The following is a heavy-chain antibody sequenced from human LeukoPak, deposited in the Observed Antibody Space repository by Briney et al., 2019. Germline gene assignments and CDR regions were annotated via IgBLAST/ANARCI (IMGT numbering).Heavy chain of an antibody. CDR1: GYTFTGYY. Sequence: ASVKGSCKASGYTFTGYYMHWVRQAPGQGLEWMGWINPNSGGTNYAQKFQGRVTMTRDTSISTAYMELSRLRSDDTAVYYCAREFWILPAAVNWFDPWGQGTLVTVSS. D-gene: IGHD2-2*01. J-gene: IGHJ5*02. CDR3: AREFWILPAAVNWFDP. CDR2: INPNSGGT. V-gene: IGHV1-2*02.